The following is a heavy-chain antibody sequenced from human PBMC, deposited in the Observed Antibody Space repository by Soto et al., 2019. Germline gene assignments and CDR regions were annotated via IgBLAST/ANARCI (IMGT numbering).Heavy chain of an antibody. J-gene: IGHJ6*02. Sequence: SETLSLTCAVSGDSISRGGYSWTWIRQPPGKALEWIGNIYDSGSTSYNPSLKSRVTISVDTSNNQFSLRLTSVTAADTAVYFCARGSSSYYDYGMDVWGQGTTVTVSS. CDR1: GDSISRGGYS. CDR2: IYDSGST. CDR3: ARGSSSYYDYGMDV. D-gene: IGHD6-6*01. V-gene: IGHV4-30-2*01.